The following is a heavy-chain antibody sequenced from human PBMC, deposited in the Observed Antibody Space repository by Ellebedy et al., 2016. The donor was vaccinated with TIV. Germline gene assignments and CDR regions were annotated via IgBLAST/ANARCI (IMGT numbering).Heavy chain of an antibody. Sequence: GESLKISXAASGFTFSSYWMSWVRQAPGKGLGWVANIKQDGSEKYYVDSVKGRFTISRDNAKNSLYLQMNSLRAEDTAVYYCARTNRITMIVVVTDWFDPWGQGTLVTVSS. D-gene: IGHD3-22*01. CDR2: IKQDGSEK. CDR1: GFTFSSYW. V-gene: IGHV3-7*01. CDR3: ARTNRITMIVVVTDWFDP. J-gene: IGHJ5*02.